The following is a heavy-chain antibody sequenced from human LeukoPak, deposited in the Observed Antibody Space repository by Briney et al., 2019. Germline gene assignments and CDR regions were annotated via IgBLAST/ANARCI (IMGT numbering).Heavy chain of an antibody. Sequence: SQTLSLTCAVYGGSFSGYYWSWIRQPPGKGLEWIGEINHSGSTNYNPSLKSRVTISVDTSKNQFSLKLSSVTAADTAVYYCASPRSRDDSSGYYWGYYGMDVWGRGTTVTVSS. D-gene: IGHD3-22*01. CDR1: GGSFSGYY. CDR2: INHSGST. CDR3: ASPRSRDDSSGYYWGYYGMDV. J-gene: IGHJ6*02. V-gene: IGHV4-34*01.